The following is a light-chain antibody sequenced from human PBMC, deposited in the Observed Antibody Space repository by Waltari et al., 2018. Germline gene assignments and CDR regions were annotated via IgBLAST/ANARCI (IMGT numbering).Light chain of an antibody. CDR3: QQHEYLPIT. V-gene: IGKV1-33*01. CDR1: QDISDY. J-gene: IGKJ5*01. Sequence: DVQMTQSPSSLSASVGDRVTITCPTSQDISDYLNWYQQKPGKAPKLLIYDASHLESGVPSRFSGSGSGTDFTFIISSLQPEDVATYYCQQHEYLPITFGQGTRLDIQ. CDR2: DAS.